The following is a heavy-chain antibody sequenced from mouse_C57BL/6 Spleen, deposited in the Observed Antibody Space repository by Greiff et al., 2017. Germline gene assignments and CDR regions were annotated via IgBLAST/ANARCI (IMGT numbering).Heavy chain of an antibody. Sequence: EVMLVESGGGLVKPGGSLKLSCAASGFTFSDYGMHWVRQAPEKGLEWVAYISSGSSTIYYADTVKGRFTITRDNAKTTLCLQMTSLRSEDTAMYYCARPGDSYAMDYWGQGTSVTVSS. CDR2: ISSGSSTI. CDR1: GFTFSDYG. J-gene: IGHJ4*01. CDR3: ARPGDSYAMDY. V-gene: IGHV5-17*01.